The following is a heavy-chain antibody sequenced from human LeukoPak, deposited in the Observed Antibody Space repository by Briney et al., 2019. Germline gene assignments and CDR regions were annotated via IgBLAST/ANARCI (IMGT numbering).Heavy chain of an antibody. CDR1: GYSFSDYW. CDR3: ASGLRLGELSEYTFDY. CDR2: IYPGDSDT. V-gene: IGHV5-51*01. J-gene: IGHJ4*02. Sequence: GEPLKISCKASGYSFSDYWIGWVRQMPGKGLEWMGIIYPGDSDTRYSPSFQGQVTISADKSISTAYLQWSSLKASDTAMYYCASGLRLGELSEYTFDYWGQGTLVTVSS. D-gene: IGHD3-16*02.